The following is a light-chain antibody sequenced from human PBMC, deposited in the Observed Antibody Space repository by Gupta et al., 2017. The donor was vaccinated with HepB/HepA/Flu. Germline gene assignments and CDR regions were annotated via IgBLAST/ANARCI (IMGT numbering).Light chain of an antibody. J-gene: IGKJ1*01. CDR2: KAS. CDR3: RQYVHFSRT. V-gene: IGKV1-5*03. Sequence: DIQMTQSPSTLSASVGDRVTITCRASQSIGDYLAWYQQKPGKAPNVLIYKASNLESGVPPRFSGSGSGTEFTLTISSLHPDDFATYYCRQYVHFSRTLGQGTKVEIK. CDR1: QSIGDY.